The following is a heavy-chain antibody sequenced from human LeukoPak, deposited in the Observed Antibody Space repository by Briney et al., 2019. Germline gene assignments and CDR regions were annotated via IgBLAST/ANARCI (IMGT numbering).Heavy chain of an antibody. CDR1: GVSISSYY. CDR3: PRGSGWFYY. J-gene: IGHJ4*02. D-gene: IGHD6-19*01. CDR2: VYSSGST. V-gene: IGHV4-59*01. Sequence: SETLSLTCTVSGVSISSYYWSWLRQPPGTGLARIGYVYSSGSTYYNPSLKSRVTISVDPSKTPFYLKLSPVTAADTAVYYSPRGSGWFYYWGQGTLVTVSS.